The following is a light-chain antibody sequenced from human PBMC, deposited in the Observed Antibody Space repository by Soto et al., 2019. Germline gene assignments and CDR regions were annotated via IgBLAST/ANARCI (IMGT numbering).Light chain of an antibody. J-gene: IGLJ1*01. Sequence: QSALTQPASVSGSPGQSITISCTGTSSDVGDYNSLSWYQQYPGKAPKLMIYDVSNRPLRVSNRFSASKSGNTASLTISGXXXXXXXXXYCSSYTTNTTLGVFGTGTKVTV. V-gene: IGLV2-14*01. CDR1: SSDVGDYNS. CDR2: DVS. CDR3: SSYTTNTTLGV.